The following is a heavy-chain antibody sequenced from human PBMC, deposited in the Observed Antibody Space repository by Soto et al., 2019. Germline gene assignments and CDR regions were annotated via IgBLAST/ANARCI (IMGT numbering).Heavy chain of an antibody. D-gene: IGHD1-26*01. CDR1: GGSISSGGFY. Sequence: QVQLQESGPGLVKPSQTLSLTCTVSGGSISSGGFYWNWIRQHPGKGLEWMGYILSSGDTYYNPSLQSRVMMSVDTSKNQFARRLSAVTAADTAVYYCARGPERCKCGDWGQGTQVTVSS. CDR3: ARGPERCKCGD. V-gene: IGHV4-31*03. CDR2: ILSSGDT. J-gene: IGHJ4*02.